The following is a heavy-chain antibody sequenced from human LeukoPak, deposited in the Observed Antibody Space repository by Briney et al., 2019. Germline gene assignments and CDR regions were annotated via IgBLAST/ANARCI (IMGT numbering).Heavy chain of an antibody. CDR1: GYKFSNHW. Sequence: GESLKISCRGSGYKFSNHWIGWVRQMPGKSLEWMGIIYPGDSDTRYSPSFQGQVTISVDKSISTAYLQWSSLKASDTAMYYCARTYYDFWSGSFDYWGQGTLVTVSS. J-gene: IGHJ4*02. V-gene: IGHV5-51*01. CDR2: IYPGDSDT. CDR3: ARTYYDFWSGSFDY. D-gene: IGHD3-3*01.